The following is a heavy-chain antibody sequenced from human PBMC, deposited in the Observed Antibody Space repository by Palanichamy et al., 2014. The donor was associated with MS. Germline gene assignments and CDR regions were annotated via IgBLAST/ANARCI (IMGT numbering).Heavy chain of an antibody. CDR3: ARAHTAKDHFDY. D-gene: IGHD5-18*01. V-gene: IGHV4-61*02. CDR2: LYQWEH. CDR1: GGSIRSTSYY. J-gene: IGHJ4*02. Sequence: QVQLQESGPGLVKPSQTLSLTCTVSGGSIRSTSYYWSWIRQPPEGTGVDWAYLYQWEHQLQPSLKSRVTISIDTSKNQFSLKLSSVTAADAAVYYCARAHTAKDHFDYWGQGTLVTVSS.